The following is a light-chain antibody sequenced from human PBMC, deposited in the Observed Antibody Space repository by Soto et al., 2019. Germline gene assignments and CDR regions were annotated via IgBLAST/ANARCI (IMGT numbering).Light chain of an antibody. J-gene: IGKJ4*01. CDR3: QQYGSSPLT. Sequence: IVMTQSPATLSVSPGERATLSCRASQSVSSSYLAWYQQKPGQAPRLLIYGASSRATGIPDRFSGSGSGTDFTLTISRLEPEDFAMYYCQQYGSSPLTFGGGTKVDIK. V-gene: IGKV3-20*01. CDR1: QSVSSSY. CDR2: GAS.